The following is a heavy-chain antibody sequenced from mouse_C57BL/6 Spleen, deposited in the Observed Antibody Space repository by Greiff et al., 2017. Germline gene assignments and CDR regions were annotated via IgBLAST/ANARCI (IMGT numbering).Heavy chain of an antibody. J-gene: IGHJ3*01. Sequence: QVQLQQSGAELVRPGASVTLSCKASGYTFTDYEMHWVKQTPVHGLEWIGAIDPETGGTAYNQKFKGKAILTADKSSSTAYMELRSLTSEDSAVYYCARKGWSWCADWGQGTLVTVSA. CDR1: GYTFTDYE. CDR2: IDPETGGT. V-gene: IGHV1-15*01. D-gene: IGHD3-3*01. CDR3: ARKGWSWCAD.